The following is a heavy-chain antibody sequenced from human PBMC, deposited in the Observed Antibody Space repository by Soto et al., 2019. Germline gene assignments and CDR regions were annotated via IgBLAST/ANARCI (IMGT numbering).Heavy chain of an antibody. V-gene: IGHV4-31*03. J-gene: IGHJ6*02. D-gene: IGHD6-6*01. CDR2: IYYSGST. CDR1: GGSISSGGYY. CDR3: AATTWYSSSSGYYSYGMDV. Sequence: SETLSLTCTVSGGSISSGGYYGSWIRQHPGKGLEWIGYIYYSGSTYYNPSLKSRVTISVDTSKNQFSLKRSSVTAADTAVYYCAATTWYSSSSGYYSYGMDVWGHGTTVTVSS.